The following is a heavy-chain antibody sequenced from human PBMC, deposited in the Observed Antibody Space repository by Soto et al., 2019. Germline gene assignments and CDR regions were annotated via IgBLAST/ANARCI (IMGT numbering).Heavy chain of an antibody. CDR3: ARGLGIAVADVLYYFDY. Sequence: GASVKVSCKASGYTFTSYAMHWVRQAPGQRLEWMGWINAGNGNTKYSQKFQGRVTITRDTSASTAYMELSSLRSEDTAVYYCARGLGIAVADVLYYFDYWGQGTLVTVSS. V-gene: IGHV1-3*01. J-gene: IGHJ4*02. D-gene: IGHD6-19*01. CDR1: GYTFTSYA. CDR2: INAGNGNT.